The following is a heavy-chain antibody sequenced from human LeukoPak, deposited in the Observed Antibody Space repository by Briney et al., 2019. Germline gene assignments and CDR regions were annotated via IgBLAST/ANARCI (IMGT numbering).Heavy chain of an antibody. CDR3: ARDWGGSSSWYASFDY. CDR1: GFTFSSYS. Sequence: GGSLRLSCAASGFTFSSYSMNWVRQAPGKGLEWVSSISSSSSYIYYADSVKGRFTISRDNAKNSLYLQMNSLRAEDTSVYYCARDWGGSSSWYASFDYWGQGTLVTVSS. D-gene: IGHD6-13*01. CDR2: ISSSSSYI. J-gene: IGHJ4*02. V-gene: IGHV3-21*01.